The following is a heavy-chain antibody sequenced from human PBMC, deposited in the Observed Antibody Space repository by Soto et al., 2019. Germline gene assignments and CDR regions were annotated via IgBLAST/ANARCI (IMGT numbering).Heavy chain of an antibody. J-gene: IGHJ6*03. CDR3: ANHFYSNYNYYYMDV. Sequence: GGSLRLSCAASGFTFSSYAMSWVRQAPGKGLEWVSAISGSGGSTYYADSVKGRFTISRDNSKNTLYLQMNSLRAEDTAVYYCANHFYSNYNYYYMDVWGKGTTVTVSS. D-gene: IGHD4-4*01. V-gene: IGHV3-23*01. CDR1: GFTFSSYA. CDR2: ISGSGGST.